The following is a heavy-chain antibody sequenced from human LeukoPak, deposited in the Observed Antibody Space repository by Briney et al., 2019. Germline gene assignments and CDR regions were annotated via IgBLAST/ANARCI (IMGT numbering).Heavy chain of an antibody. V-gene: IGHV4-59*12. J-gene: IGHJ4*02. CDR2: IYYSEST. CDR3: MGVVRGVNDY. D-gene: IGHD3-10*01. Sequence: SETLSLTCTVSGGSISGFYWSWIRQPPGKGLEWIGFIYYSESTNYNPSLKSRVTISVDTSKNQFSLKLSSVTAADTAVYYCMGVVRGVNDYWGQGTLVTVSS. CDR1: GGSISGFY.